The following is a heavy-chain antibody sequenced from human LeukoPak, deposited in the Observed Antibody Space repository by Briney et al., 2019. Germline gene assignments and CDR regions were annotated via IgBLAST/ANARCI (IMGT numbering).Heavy chain of an antibody. CDR2: IRYDGINK. J-gene: IGHJ4*02. Sequence: PGGSLSLSCATSGFTFSSYGMYWVRQAPGKGLEWLAFIRYDGINKYYADSVKGRFTNSRDNSKNTLYLQMNSLRAEDTAVYYCAKDSLTGTGPYYFDCWGQGTLVTVSS. CDR3: AKDSLTGTGPYYFDC. D-gene: IGHD3-9*01. V-gene: IGHV3-30*02. CDR1: GFTFSSYG.